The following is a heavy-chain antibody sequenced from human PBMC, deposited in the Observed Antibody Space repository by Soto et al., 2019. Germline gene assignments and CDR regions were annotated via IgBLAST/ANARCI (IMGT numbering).Heavy chain of an antibody. CDR1: GFTFRSYG. V-gene: IGHV3-23*01. J-gene: IGHJ4*02. Sequence: EVQRLESGGGLVQPGGSLRLSCAASGFTFRSYGMRWVRQAPGKGLEWVSAISGSGGSTYYADSVKGRFTISRDNSKNTVYLQMNSLRGEDTAVSYCARRGSGSYYDYWGQGTLVPVSS. D-gene: IGHD1-26*01. CDR2: ISGSGGST. CDR3: ARRGSGSYYDY.